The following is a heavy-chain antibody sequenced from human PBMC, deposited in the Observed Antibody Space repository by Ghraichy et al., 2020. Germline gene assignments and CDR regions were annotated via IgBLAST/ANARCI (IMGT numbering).Heavy chain of an antibody. CDR3: ASTDYGSTERSFDY. CDR2: ISSSSSYI. V-gene: IGHV3-21*01. Sequence: GESLNISCAASGFTFSSYSMNWVRQAPGKGLEWVSSISSSSSYIYYADSVKGRFTISRDNAKNSLYLQMNSLRAEDTAVYYCASTDYGSTERSFDYWGQGTLVTVSS. CDR1: GFTFSSYS. D-gene: IGHD4-17*01. J-gene: IGHJ4*02.